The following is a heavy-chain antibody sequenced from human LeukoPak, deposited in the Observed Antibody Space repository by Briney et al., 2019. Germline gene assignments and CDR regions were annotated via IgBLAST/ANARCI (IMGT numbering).Heavy chain of an antibody. CDR1: GDSISSSDHS. CDR2: ISHSGST. D-gene: IGHD3-10*01. V-gene: IGHV4-39*01. Sequence: SETLSLTCTLSGDSISSSDHSWSWIRQPPGKELEWLASISHSGSTYYNPSLKSRVTISVDTSKNQISLRLSSVTAADTAVYFCARYVTYGSGKYYFDYWGQGSLVTVSS. J-gene: IGHJ4*02. CDR3: ARYVTYGSGKYYFDY.